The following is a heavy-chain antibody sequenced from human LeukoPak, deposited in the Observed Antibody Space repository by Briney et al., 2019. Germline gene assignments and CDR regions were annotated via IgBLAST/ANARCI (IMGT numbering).Heavy chain of an antibody. D-gene: IGHD4-4*01. CDR2: IIPILGIA. CDR1: GGTFSSYA. V-gene: IGHV1-69*04. J-gene: IGHJ5*02. Sequence: SVKVSYKASGGTFSSYAISWVRQAPGQGLEWMGRIIPILGIANYAQKFQGRVTITADKSTSTAYMELSSLRSEDTAVYYCASLPSYDYSSTWGQGTLVTVSS. CDR3: ASLPSYDYSST.